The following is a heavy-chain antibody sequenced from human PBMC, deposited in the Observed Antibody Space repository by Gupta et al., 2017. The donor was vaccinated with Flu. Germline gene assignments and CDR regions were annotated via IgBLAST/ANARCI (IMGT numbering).Heavy chain of an antibody. CDR2: INTVGSGT. CDR3: AGEQYGFTGGFDI. V-gene: IGHV3-74*01. CDR1: GFTFNSYW. D-gene: IGHD2-8*02. Sequence: EVQLVESGGGLVHPGGSLRLSCVVSGFTFNSYWMHWVREVPGKGLVWVSRINTVGSGTTCADFVKGRFTISRDNTNNTLHLPMNSLRVEDTAVDYGAGEQYGFTGGFDIWGQGTVVTVSS. J-gene: IGHJ3*02.